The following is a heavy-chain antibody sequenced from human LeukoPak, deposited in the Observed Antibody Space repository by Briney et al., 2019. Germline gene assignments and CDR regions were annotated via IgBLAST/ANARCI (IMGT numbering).Heavy chain of an antibody. J-gene: IGHJ4*02. D-gene: IGHD5-24*01. V-gene: IGHV4-39*01. CDR1: GGSISSSSYY. CDR2: IYYSGST. CDR3: AGQLGYSSFDY. Sequence: PSETLSLTCNVSGGSISSSSYYWGWIRQPPGKGLEWIGSIYYSGSTYYNPSLKSRVTISVDTSKNQFSLKLSSVTAADTAVYYCAGQLGYSSFDYWGQGTLVTVSS.